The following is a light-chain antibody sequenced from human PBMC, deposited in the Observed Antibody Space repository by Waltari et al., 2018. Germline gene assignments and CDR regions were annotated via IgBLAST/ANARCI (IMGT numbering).Light chain of an antibody. J-gene: IGLJ2*01. CDR3: CSYAGSYILV. CDR1: NSDVERYNS. Sequence: QSALAQPRPVSGSPGQSVTISCTGTNSDVERYNSVSCYQQHPGKAPKLMIYDVNKRPSGVPDRFSGSKSGNTASLTISGLQAEDEADFYCCSYAGSYILVYGGGTKLTVL. V-gene: IGLV2-11*01. CDR2: DVN.